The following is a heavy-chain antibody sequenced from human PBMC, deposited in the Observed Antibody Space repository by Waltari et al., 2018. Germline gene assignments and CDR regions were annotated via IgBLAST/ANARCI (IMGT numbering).Heavy chain of an antibody. CDR1: GGSLISRRYY. V-gene: IGHV4-39*01. CDR3: ARYNYWFDP. Sequence: QLQLQESGPGLVKPSETLYLTCPVLGGSLISRRYYWGWIRQPPGKGLEWIGSIYYSGRTYYNPSLKSRVTISVDTSKNQFSLKLSSVTAADTAVYYCARYNYWFDPWGQGTLVTVSS. J-gene: IGHJ5*02. D-gene: IGHD1-20*01. CDR2: IYYSGRT.